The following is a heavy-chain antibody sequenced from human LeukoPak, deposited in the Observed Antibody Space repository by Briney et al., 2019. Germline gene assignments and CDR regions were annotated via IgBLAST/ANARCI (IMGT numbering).Heavy chain of an antibody. D-gene: IGHD1-14*01. CDR2: IYYSGST. V-gene: IGHV4-61*01. CDR3: AREVPEAGMDV. Sequence: SETLSLTCTVSGGSVSSRSYYWSWIRQPPGKGLEWIGYIYYSGSTNYNPSLKSRVTISVDTSKKQFSLNLSSVTAADTAVYYCAREVPEAGMDVWGQGTTVTVSS. CDR1: GGSVSSRSYY. J-gene: IGHJ6*02.